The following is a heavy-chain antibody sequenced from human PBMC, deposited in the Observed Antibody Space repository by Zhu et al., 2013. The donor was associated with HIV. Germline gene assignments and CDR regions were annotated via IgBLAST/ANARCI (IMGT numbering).Heavy chain of an antibody. V-gene: IGHV1-69*02. CDR3: AIGVDTAMVTFWGVFDY. CDR1: GGTFSSYT. J-gene: IGHJ4*02. Sequence: QVQLVQSGAEVKKPGSSVKVSCKASGGTFSSYTISWVRQAPGQGLEWMGRIIPILGIANYAQKFQGRVTITADKSTSTAYMELSSLRSEDTAVYYCAIGVDTAMVTFWGVFDYWGQGTLVTVSS. D-gene: IGHD5-18*01. CDR2: IIPILGIA.